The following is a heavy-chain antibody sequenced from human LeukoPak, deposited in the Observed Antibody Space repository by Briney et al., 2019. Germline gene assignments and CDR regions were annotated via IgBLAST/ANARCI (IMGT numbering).Heavy chain of an antibody. CDR1: GFTFSSYD. CDR3: AREGHYDSSGYYDY. D-gene: IGHD3-22*01. V-gene: IGHV3-23*01. CDR2: IRPSGDNT. J-gene: IGHJ4*02. Sequence: AGGSLRLSCAASGFTFSSYDMTWVRQAPGRGLEWVSSIRPSGDNTYYGDSVKGRFTISRDNSKNTVYLQMNNMRAEDTAVYYCAREGHYDSSGYYDYWGQGTLVTVSS.